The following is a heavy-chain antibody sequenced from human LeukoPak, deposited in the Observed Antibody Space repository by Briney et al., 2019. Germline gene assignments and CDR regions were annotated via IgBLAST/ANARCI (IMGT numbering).Heavy chain of an antibody. CDR3: ARNERYGDTRLYHFDY. CDR2: INPNNGDT. V-gene: IGHV1-2*02. CDR1: GYTFSGNF. Sequence: GASVKVSCKASGYTFSGNFMHWVRQAPGQGLEWMGWINPNNGDTNYAQKFQGRVTMTRDTSFSTAYMELSSLRSDDTAVYYCARNERYGDTRLYHFDYWGQGTLVTVSS. J-gene: IGHJ4*02. D-gene: IGHD4-17*01.